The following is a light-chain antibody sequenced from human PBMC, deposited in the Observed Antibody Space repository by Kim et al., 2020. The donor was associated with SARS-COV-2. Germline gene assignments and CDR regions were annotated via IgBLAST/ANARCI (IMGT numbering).Light chain of an antibody. CDR3: QQFHSAQWT. Sequence: SPGESATLSCRASQRVSSSYLAWYQQRPGQAPRLLIYGASSRATGITDRFSGSGSGTDFTLTISRLDPEDFAVYYCQQFHSAQWTFGQGTKVDIK. CDR2: GAS. CDR1: QRVSSSY. V-gene: IGKV3-20*01. J-gene: IGKJ1*01.